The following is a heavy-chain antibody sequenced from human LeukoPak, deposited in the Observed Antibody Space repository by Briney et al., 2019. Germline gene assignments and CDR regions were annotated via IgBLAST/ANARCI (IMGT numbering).Heavy chain of an antibody. J-gene: IGHJ4*02. CDR2: IRSKANSYAT. V-gene: IGHV3-73*01. D-gene: IGHD2-15*01. CDR3: ARLDEVAKKFDY. Sequence: WGSVRLSCAASGFTFSGSAMHWVRQASGKGLEWVGRIRSKANSYATAYAASVRGRFTISRDDSKNTAYLEMNSLKTEDTAVYLCARLDEVAKKFDYWGQGALVAVSS. CDR1: GFTFSGSA.